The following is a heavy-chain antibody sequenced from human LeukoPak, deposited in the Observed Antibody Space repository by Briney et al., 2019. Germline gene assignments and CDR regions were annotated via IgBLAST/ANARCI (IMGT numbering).Heavy chain of an antibody. D-gene: IGHD3-22*01. CDR3: ARVPGYYYDSSGLENDY. CDR1: GFTFSSYA. V-gene: IGHV3-30-3*01. J-gene: IGHJ4*02. CDR2: ISYDGSNK. Sequence: GGSLRLSCAASGFTFSSYAMHWVRQAPVKGLEWVAVISYDGSNKYYADSVKGRFTISGDNSKNTLYLQMNSLRAEDTAVYYCARVPGYYYDSSGLENDYWGQGTLVTVSS.